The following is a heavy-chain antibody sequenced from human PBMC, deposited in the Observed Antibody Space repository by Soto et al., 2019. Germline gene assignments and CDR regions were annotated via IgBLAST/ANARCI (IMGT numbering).Heavy chain of an antibody. D-gene: IGHD3-3*02. CDR1: GFTFDDYA. CDR3: ARDRGISTFGGAGR. CDR2: ISWNSGSI. Sequence: GGSLRLSCAASGFTFDDYAMHWVRQAPGKGLEWVSGISWNSGSIGYADSVKGRFTISRDNAKNSLYLQMNSLRAEDTAVYYCARDRGISTFGGAGRWGQGLLVTVSS. V-gene: IGHV3-9*01. J-gene: IGHJ4*02.